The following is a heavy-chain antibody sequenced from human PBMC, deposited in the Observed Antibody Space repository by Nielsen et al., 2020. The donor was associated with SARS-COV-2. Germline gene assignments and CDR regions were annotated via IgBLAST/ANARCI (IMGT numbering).Heavy chain of an antibody. V-gene: IGHV3-48*01. Sequence: GESLKISCAASGFTFSSYSMNWVRQAPGKGLEWVSYISSSSSTIYYADSVKGRFTISRDNAKNSLYLQMNSLRAEDTAVYYCARDGTYYDFWSGYYTRYYYYGMDVWGQGTTVTVSS. J-gene: IGHJ6*02. CDR1: GFTFSSYS. CDR2: ISSSSSTI. D-gene: IGHD3-3*01. CDR3: ARDGTYYDFWSGYYTRYYYYGMDV.